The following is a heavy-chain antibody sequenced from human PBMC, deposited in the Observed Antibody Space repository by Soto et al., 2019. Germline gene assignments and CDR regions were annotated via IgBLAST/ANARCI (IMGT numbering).Heavy chain of an antibody. CDR2: IIPLFETP. J-gene: IGHJ6*02. CDR1: GDTLYNYA. CDR3: ARGRGGPIDYSTASHYCYCGMDV. D-gene: IGHD6-6*01. Sequence: QVQLEQSGAEMKRPGSSVKVSCMAAGDTLYNYAFSWVRQAPGQGVEWMGGIIPLFETPDYAQKFQGRVTSTADDSTSTVFMALGRRRVADTAVYYRARGRGGPIDYSTASHYCYCGMDVWGQGTTVTVS. V-gene: IGHV1-69*01.